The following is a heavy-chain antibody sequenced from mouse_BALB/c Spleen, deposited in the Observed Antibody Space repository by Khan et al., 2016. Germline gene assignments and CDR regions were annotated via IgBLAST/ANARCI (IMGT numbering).Heavy chain of an antibody. CDR3: ARSYYGYFAMDY. V-gene: IGHV1-77*01. Sequence: QVQLKQSGTELPRPGASVKLSCKASGYTFTDYYLHWVKQRTGQGLEWIGEIFPGSGSTYYNEKFKGKASLTADTSFSTAYMQLSSLASECSAVYFCARSYYGYFAMDYWGHGASVTVSS. CDR2: IFPGSGST. CDR1: GYTFTDYY. D-gene: IGHD1-2*01. J-gene: IGHJ4*01.